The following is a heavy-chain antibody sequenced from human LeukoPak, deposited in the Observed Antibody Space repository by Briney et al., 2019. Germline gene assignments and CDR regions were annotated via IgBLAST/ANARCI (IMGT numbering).Heavy chain of an antibody. CDR3: ARRAGAYSHPYDY. J-gene: IGHJ4*02. CDR2: IYSDNT. D-gene: IGHD4/OR15-4a*01. V-gene: IGHV3-53*01. Sequence: GSLRLSCTVSWFTVSSNSMSWVRQAPGKGLEWVSFIYSDNTHYSDSVKGRFTISRDNSKNTLYLQMNSLRAEDTAVYYCARRAGAYSHPYDYWGQGTLVTVSS. CDR1: WFTVSSNS.